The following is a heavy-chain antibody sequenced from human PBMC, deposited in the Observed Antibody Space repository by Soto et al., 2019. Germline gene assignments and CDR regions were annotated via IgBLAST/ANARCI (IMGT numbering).Heavy chain of an antibody. CDR3: VKDKGAAAGFDY. CDR2: ISYEGSEK. V-gene: IGHV3-30*18. J-gene: IGHJ4*02. Sequence: QVHLVESGGGVVQPGRSLRLSCAASGFTFSNNGMHWVRQAPGKGLEWMGVISYEGSEKYYAGSVKGRFTISRDNSKNPLYLQMDPLRAGDTAIYYCVKDKGAAAGFDYWGQGILVTVSS. CDR1: GFTFSNNG. D-gene: IGHD6-13*01.